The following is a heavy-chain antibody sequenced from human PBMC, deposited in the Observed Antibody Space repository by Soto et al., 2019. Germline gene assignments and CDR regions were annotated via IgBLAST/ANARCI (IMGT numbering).Heavy chain of an antibody. CDR3: ARMGGSSWYWEYFQH. CDR1: GGTFSSYA. V-gene: IGHV1-69*01. J-gene: IGHJ1*01. D-gene: IGHD6-13*01. Sequence: QVQLVQSGAEVKKPGSSVKVSCKASGGTFSSYAISWVRQAPGQGLEWMGGIIPICGTANYAQKFQCRVTLTADESTSTAYMELSSLRSEDTAIYYCARMGGSSWYWEYFQHWCQGTLVTVSS. CDR2: IIPICGTA.